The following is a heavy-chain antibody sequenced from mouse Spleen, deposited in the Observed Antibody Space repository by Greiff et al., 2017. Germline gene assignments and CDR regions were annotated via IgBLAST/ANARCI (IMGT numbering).Heavy chain of an antibody. CDR2: ISSGGGNT. CDR3: ARYDY. Sequence: EVMLVESGGGLVKLGGSLKLSCAASGFTFSSYAMSWVRQTPEKRLEWVATISSGGGNTYYPDSVKGRFTISRDNAKNTLYLQMSSLKSEDTAMYYCARYDYWGQGTTLTVSS. V-gene: IGHV5-9*03. J-gene: IGHJ2*01. CDR1: GFTFSSYA.